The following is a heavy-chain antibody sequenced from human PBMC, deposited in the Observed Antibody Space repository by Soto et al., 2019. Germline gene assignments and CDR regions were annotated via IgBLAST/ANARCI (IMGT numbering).Heavy chain of an antibody. CDR1: GGTFSGYV. Sequence: QLVQSGSEVKKPGSSVKVSCQASGGTFSGYVVTWVRQAPGQGLEWMGEFVPLFGTTNYAQRFSGRITITAEESTSTAYMELRTLRSDDTAVYYCATHGLGVSSPPYCDNWGQGTLITVSS. V-gene: IGHV1-69*01. CDR2: FVPLFGTT. D-gene: IGHD2-15*01. J-gene: IGHJ4*02. CDR3: ATHGLGVSSPPYCDN.